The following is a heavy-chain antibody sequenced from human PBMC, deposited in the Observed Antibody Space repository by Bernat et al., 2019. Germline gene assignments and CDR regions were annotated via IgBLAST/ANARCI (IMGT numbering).Heavy chain of an antibody. CDR2: IKQDGSEK. D-gene: IGHD3-22*01. CDR1: GFTFSSYW. J-gene: IGHJ4*02. Sequence: EVQLVESGGGLVQPGVSLRLSCAASGFTFSSYWMSWVRQAPGKGLEWVANIKQDGSEKYYVDSVKGRFTISRDNAKNSLYLQMNSLRAEDTAVYYCARPVDYYVSGGSYTNTDYFDYWGQGTLVTVSS. CDR3: ARPVDYYVSGGSYTNTDYFDY. V-gene: IGHV3-7*03.